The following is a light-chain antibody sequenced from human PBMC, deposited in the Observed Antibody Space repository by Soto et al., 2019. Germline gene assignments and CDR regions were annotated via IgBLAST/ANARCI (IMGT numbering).Light chain of an antibody. CDR3: HLFGSSPFT. CDR1: QTLRGNS. J-gene: IGKJ3*01. Sequence: EIVVTQSPATLSFSPGHSAALSCWASQTLRGNSFAWYQQIPGQPARLLVYGPSGRAAGIPDRFSGRGSRTVSNLTIRGVEHEDFEVYYCHLFGSSPFTFGPGTKVN. CDR2: GPS. V-gene: IGKV3-20*01.